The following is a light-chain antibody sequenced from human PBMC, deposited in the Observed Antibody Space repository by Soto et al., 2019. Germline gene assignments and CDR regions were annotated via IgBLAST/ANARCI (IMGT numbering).Light chain of an antibody. V-gene: IGKV3-11*01. CDR2: DTS. CDR1: QSVSSY. J-gene: IGKJ1*01. CDR3: KQRQNWPWT. Sequence: EIALTQSPATLSLSPGGRATLSCRASQSVSSYLAWYQQKPGQAPRLLIYDTSNRATGIPARFSGSGSGTDFTLTISSLEPEDFAVYYCKQRQNWPWTFGQGTKVEIK.